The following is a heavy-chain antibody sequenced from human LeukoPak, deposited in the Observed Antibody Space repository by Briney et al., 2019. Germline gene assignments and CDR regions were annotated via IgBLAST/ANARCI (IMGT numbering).Heavy chain of an antibody. V-gene: IGHV4-59*01. J-gene: IGHJ5*02. Sequence: PSETLSLTCTAPGGSISPYFWSWVRQAPGKGLEWIGYISYTGSTNYNPALKSRVTISVDTTKNQFSLPLTSVTAADTAVYYCARDDYRGVTNFDPWGQGTLVTVSS. CDR2: ISYTGST. CDR1: GGSISPYF. CDR3: ARDDYRGVTNFDP. D-gene: IGHD3-10*01.